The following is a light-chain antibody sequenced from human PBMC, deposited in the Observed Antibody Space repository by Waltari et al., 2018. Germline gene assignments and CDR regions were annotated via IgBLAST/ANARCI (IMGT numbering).Light chain of an antibody. CDR3: SSYTSSTSVV. J-gene: IGLJ2*01. CDR1: RSDVGGYNF. Sequence: QSALTQPASVSGSPGQSITIPCTGTRSDVGGYNFVPWYQHHPGKAPKLLIYDVNNRPSGVSDRFSGSKSGNTASLTISGLQAEDEADYYCSSYTSSTSVVFGGGTQLTVL. V-gene: IGLV2-14*03. CDR2: DVN.